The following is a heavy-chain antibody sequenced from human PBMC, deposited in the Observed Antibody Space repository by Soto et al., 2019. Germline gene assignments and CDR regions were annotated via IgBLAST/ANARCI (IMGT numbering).Heavy chain of an antibody. CDR3: ATSRSIVVVTPAEYFQH. D-gene: IGHD3-22*01. V-gene: IGHV1-24*01. Sequence: GXSVKVSCKVSGYTLTELSMHWVRQAPVKGLEWMGGFDPEDGETICAQKFQGRVTMTEDTSTDTAYMELSSLRSEDTAVYYCATSRSIVVVTPAEYFQHWGQGTLVTVSS. CDR2: FDPEDGET. J-gene: IGHJ1*01. CDR1: GYTLTELS.